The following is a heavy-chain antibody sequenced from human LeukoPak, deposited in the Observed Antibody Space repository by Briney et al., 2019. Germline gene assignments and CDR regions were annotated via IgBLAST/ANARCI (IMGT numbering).Heavy chain of an antibody. V-gene: IGHV3-33*01. D-gene: IGHD3-10*02. CDR1: GFTFSNSG. Sequence: SGGSLRLSCAASGFTFSNSGMHWVRQAPGKGLEWVAVIWYDGSNEYYADAVKGRFIISRGNSKNTVHLQMNSLRVEDTSVYYCAREISMFVNAFDLWGQGTLVAVSS. CDR2: IWYDGSNE. J-gene: IGHJ3*01. CDR3: AREISMFVNAFDL.